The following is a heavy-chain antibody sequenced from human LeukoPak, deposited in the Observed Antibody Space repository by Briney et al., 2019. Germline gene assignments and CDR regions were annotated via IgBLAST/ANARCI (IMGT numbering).Heavy chain of an antibody. Sequence: SETLSLTCTVSGYSISSGYYWGWIRPPPGKGLEWIGHRFHSGDTYYNPSLKSRVAISVETSENQFSLKLSSVTAADTAVYYCASIAAAGPRSYYYYYYMDVWGKGTTVTVSS. D-gene: IGHD6-13*01. CDR2: RFHSGDT. CDR3: ASIAAAGPRSYYYYYYMDV. CDR1: GYSISSGYY. J-gene: IGHJ6*03. V-gene: IGHV4-38-2*02.